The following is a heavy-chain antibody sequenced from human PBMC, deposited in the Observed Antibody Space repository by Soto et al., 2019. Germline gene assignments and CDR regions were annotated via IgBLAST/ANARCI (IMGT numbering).Heavy chain of an antibody. CDR1: GFPFSSFS. V-gene: IGHV1-58*01. J-gene: IGHJ4*02. D-gene: IGHD3-22*01. CDR2: IDVGSANA. Sequence: EVPRKTSGFPFSSFSVHWVRQARGHRLQWIGWIDVGSANANYAQMLQERVTISRDMSTSTAYMELSSLRSEDTAVYYCARGLIYDSSGYYFDYWGQGTLVTVYS. CDR3: ARGLIYDSSGYYFDY.